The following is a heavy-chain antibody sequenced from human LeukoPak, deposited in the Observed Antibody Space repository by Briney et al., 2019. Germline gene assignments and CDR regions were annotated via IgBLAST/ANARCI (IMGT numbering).Heavy chain of an antibody. CDR1: GFTVSSNY. D-gene: IGHD2-8*01. CDR3: ARWLACTMADP. V-gene: IGHV3-53*01. Sequence: GGSLRLSCAASGFTVSSNYMSWVRQAPGKGLEWVSVIYSGGSTYYADSVKGRFTISRDNSKNTLFLQMNSLRVEDTAIYHCARWLACTMADPWGQGTLVTVSS. J-gene: IGHJ5*01. CDR2: IYSGGST.